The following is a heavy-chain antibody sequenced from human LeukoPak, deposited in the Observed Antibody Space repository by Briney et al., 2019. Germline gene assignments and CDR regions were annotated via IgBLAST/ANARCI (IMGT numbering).Heavy chain of an antibody. CDR2: IKQVGSEK. D-gene: IGHD2-2*01. Sequence: GGSLRLSCAASGFTFSNYWMSWVRQAPGKGLEWVGNIKQVGSEKYYVDSVKGRFTISRDNAKKSLYLQMNTLRAEDTAIYYCARDEGDCSSTSCPFYYFNYWGQGTLVTVSS. CDR3: ARDEGDCSSTSCPFYYFNY. J-gene: IGHJ4*02. V-gene: IGHV3-7*01. CDR1: GFTFSNYW.